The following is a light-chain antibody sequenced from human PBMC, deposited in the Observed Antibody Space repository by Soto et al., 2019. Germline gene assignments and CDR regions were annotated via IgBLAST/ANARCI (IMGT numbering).Light chain of an antibody. Sequence: EIVMTQSPATLSVSPGERATLSCRASQSVSSNLAWYQQKPGQAPRLLIYDASARATGIPARFSGSGSGTEFILTISSLQSEDFAVYYCHQYNNWPRTFGQGTKVEIK. CDR3: HQYNNWPRT. CDR2: DAS. V-gene: IGKV3-15*01. J-gene: IGKJ1*01. CDR1: QSVSSN.